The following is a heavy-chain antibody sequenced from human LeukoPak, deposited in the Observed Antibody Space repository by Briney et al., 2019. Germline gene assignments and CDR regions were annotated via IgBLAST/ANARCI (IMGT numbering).Heavy chain of an antibody. Sequence: GGSLRLSCAASGFPFSNYWMTWVRQAPGKGLEWVANINQGGSGKYYVDSVKGRFTISRDNAKNSLYLQINSLRAEDTAVYFYARDRVTNSYDYYGLDVWGQGTTVSVSS. D-gene: IGHD3-10*01. CDR3: ARDRVTNSYDYYGLDV. CDR2: INQGGSGK. V-gene: IGHV3-7*03. CDR1: GFPFSNYW. J-gene: IGHJ6*02.